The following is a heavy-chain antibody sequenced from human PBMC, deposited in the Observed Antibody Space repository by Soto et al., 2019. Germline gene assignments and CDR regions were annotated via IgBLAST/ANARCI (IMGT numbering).Heavy chain of an antibody. Sequence: QDQLVQSGAAVKKPGSSVKVSCRASGDTFSTSSINWVRQAPGQGLEWMGGIIPLSESPNYAQNFQGRVTITAARSANTSYLELSSLSSQDTAVYYSARDPTSISTIVVGTRLDSFDIWGQGTMVIVSS. CDR1: GDTFSTSS. D-gene: IGHD3-22*01. V-gene: IGHV1-69*14. J-gene: IGHJ3*02. CDR2: IIPLSESP. CDR3: ARDPTSISTIVVGTRLDSFDI.